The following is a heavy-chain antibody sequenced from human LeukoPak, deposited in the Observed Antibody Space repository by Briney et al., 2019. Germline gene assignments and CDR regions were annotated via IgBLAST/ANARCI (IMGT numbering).Heavy chain of an antibody. V-gene: IGHV3-21*01. CDR2: ISMSSTYI. J-gene: IGHJ4*02. D-gene: IGHD6-19*01. Sequence: PGGSLRLSCAASGFTFSSNAMSRVRQAPGKGLEWVSSISMSSTYIYYADSVKGRFTISRDNAKNSLYLQMDSLRDEDTAVYYCTRAPYSSGWYTVDFWGQGTLVTVSS. CDR1: GFTFSSNA. CDR3: TRAPYSSGWYTVDF.